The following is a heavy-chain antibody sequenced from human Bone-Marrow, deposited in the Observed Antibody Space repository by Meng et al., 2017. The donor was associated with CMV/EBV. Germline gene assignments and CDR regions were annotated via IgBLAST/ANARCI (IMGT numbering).Heavy chain of an antibody. Sequence: GGSLRLSCVASGFTFSTYFMNWVRQAPGKGLEWVAVVWYDGSSKDYADSVKDRFIVSRDNLKTTVYLQMSGLRAEDTAVYYCAKDSKNYYYTLGSSPKGGFDYWGQGSLVTVSS. CDR1: GFTFSTYF. CDR3: AKDSKNYYYTLGSSPKGGFDY. D-gene: IGHD3-3*01. J-gene: IGHJ4*02. V-gene: IGHV3-33*06. CDR2: VWYDGSSK.